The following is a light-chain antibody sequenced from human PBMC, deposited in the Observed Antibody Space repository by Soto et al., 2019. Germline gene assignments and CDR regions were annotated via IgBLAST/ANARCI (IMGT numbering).Light chain of an antibody. CDR1: QSVSSS. J-gene: IGKJ1*01. CDR3: QQYNNWWT. Sequence: EIVMTQSPATLSVSPGERATLSCRASQSVSSSLAWYQQKPGQAPRLLIYGASTRATGIPARCSGSGAGKEFNLTISSLQSEDVAVYYCQQYNNWWTFGQGTKVVVK. CDR2: GAS. V-gene: IGKV3-15*01.